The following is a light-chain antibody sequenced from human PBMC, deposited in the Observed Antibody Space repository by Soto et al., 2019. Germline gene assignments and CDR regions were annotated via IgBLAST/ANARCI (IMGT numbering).Light chain of an antibody. CDR2: DAF. CDR1: QSVSNY. V-gene: IGKV3-11*01. J-gene: IGKJ4*01. CDR3: QQRNYGQLT. Sequence: EIVLTQSPATLSLSPGERATLSCRASQSVSNYLAWYQQKPGQPPRLLIYDAFSRATGIPARFSGSGSGTDFTLTITSLEPEDFAVYYCQQRNYGQLTFGGGTKVDIK.